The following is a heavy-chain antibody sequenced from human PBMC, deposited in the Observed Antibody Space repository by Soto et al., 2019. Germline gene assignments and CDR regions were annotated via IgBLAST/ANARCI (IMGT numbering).Heavy chain of an antibody. V-gene: IGHV3-30*19. CDR2: ISYDGSNK. CDR1: WFPFSSYG. J-gene: IGHJ4*02. D-gene: IGHD2-15*01. CDR3: ARAYCSGGSCYSVFQGYFDY. Sequence: PGGSLRLFCSADWFPFSSYGMPWVRPAPGKGLESVAVISYDGSNKYYADSVKGRFTISRDNSKNTLYLQMNSLRAEDTAAYYCARAYCSGGSCYSVFQGYFDYWGQGTLVTVSS.